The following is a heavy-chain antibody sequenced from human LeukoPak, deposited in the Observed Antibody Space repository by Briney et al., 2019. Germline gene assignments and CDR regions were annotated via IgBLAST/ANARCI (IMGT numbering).Heavy chain of an antibody. Sequence: GGSLRLSCAASGFTFSSYWMHWVRQAPGKGLVWVSLISWDGGSTYYADSVKGRFTISRDNSKNSLYLQMNSLRAEDTALYYCAKEAPPGDFDYWGQGTLVTVSS. CDR2: ISWDGGST. CDR1: GFTFSSYW. D-gene: IGHD3-10*01. CDR3: AKEAPPGDFDY. V-gene: IGHV3-43D*03. J-gene: IGHJ4*02.